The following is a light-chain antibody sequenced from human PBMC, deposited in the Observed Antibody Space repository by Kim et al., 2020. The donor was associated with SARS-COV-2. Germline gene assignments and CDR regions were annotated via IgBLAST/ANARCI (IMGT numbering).Light chain of an antibody. J-gene: IGKJ1*01. CDR1: RSVSSN. V-gene: IGKV3-15*01. CDR3: QQYNNWPSWT. Sequence: APGERATLSCRASRSVSSNLAWYQQKPGQAPRLLIYGASTRATGIPARFSGSGSGTEFTLTISSLQSEDFAVYYCQQYNNWPSWTFGQGTKVEIK. CDR2: GAS.